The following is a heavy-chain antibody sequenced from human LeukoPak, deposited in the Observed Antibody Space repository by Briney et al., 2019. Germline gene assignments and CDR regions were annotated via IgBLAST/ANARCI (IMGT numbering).Heavy chain of an antibody. Sequence: SETLSLTCAVHGESFSAYFWSWIRQVPGKGLEWIGEIDHRGSSNYNPPLKGRATISVDTSKNHFSLSLTSVTAADTAVYYCATRSSTLAAARCFDDWGQGTVVTVSS. D-gene: IGHD6-6*01. CDR1: GESFSAYF. CDR3: ATRSSTLAAARCFDD. J-gene: IGHJ4*03. V-gene: IGHV4-34*01. CDR2: IDHRGSS.